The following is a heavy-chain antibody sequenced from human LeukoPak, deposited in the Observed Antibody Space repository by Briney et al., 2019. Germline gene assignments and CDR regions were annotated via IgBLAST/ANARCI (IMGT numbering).Heavy chain of an antibody. D-gene: IGHD2-2*01. CDR2: MSYSGTS. J-gene: IGHJ5*02. Sequence: SETLSLTCNVSGGSIESHFWTWVRQPPGKGPEWIGSMSYSGTSSHDPALEGRVTMSLDMPKKQFSLKLSSVTAADTALCYCAREADNGGAVPAALWGRGWFDPWGQGILVTVSS. V-gene: IGHV4-59*11. CDR1: GGSIESHF. CDR3: AREADNGGAVPAALWGRGWFDP.